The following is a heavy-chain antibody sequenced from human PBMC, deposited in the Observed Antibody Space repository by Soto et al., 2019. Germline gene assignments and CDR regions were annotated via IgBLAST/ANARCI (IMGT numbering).Heavy chain of an antibody. D-gene: IGHD4-17*01. CDR1: GYTFTSCD. CDR3: AQVEMTTIGAVAY. J-gene: IGHJ4*02. V-gene: IGHV1-8*01. Sequence: GASVKVSCKAAGYTFTSCDINWVRQATGQGLEWMGWMNPNSGNTGYAQKFQGRVTITKDTPKNQVVLTVTSMDPVDTATYYCAQVEMTTIGAVAYWGQGTLVTVSS. CDR2: MNPNSGNT.